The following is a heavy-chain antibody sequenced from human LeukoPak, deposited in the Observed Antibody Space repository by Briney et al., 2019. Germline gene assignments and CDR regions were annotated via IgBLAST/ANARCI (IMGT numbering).Heavy chain of an antibody. J-gene: IGHJ4*02. Sequence: GGSLRLSCSASGFTFSSYAMHWVRQAPGKGLEYVSAISSNGGSTYYADSVKGRFTTSRDNSKNTLYLQMSSLRAEDTAVYYCVKLSGNILTGYALRYWGQGTLVTVSS. D-gene: IGHD3-9*01. CDR1: GFTFSSYA. CDR2: ISSNGGST. V-gene: IGHV3-64D*06. CDR3: VKLSGNILTGYALRY.